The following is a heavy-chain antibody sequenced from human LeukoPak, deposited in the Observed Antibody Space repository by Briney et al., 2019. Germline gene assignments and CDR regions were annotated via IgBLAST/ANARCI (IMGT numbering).Heavy chain of an antibody. CDR2: IYTTGST. D-gene: IGHD2-2*01. CDR1: GCSISSYY. V-gene: IGHV4-4*07. Sequence: SETLSLTCTVSGCSISSYYWSWIRQPAGEGLEWIGRIYTTGSTTYNPSLQSRVTMSIDTSTNQISLKLRSVTAADTAVYYCARGHCSSTYCSYNWFDLWGQGTLVTVSS. J-gene: IGHJ5*02. CDR3: ARGHCSSTYCSYNWFDL.